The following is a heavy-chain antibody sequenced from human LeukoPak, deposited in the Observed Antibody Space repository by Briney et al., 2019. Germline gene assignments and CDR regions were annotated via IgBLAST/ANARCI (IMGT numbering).Heavy chain of an antibody. CDR3: AKDRRITVFGVVIPKGPDAFDI. Sequence: GGSLRLSCAASGFTFSSYAMSWVRRAPGKGLEWVSAISGSGGSTYYADSVKGRFTISRDNSKNTLYLQMNSLRAEDTAVYYCAKDRRITVFGVVIPKGPDAFDIWGQGTMVTVSS. D-gene: IGHD3-3*01. J-gene: IGHJ3*02. CDR1: GFTFSSYA. V-gene: IGHV3-23*01. CDR2: ISGSGGST.